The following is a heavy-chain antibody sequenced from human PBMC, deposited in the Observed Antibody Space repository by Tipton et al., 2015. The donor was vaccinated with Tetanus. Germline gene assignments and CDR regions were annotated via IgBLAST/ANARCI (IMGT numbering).Heavy chain of an antibody. CDR2: INHDGRS. D-gene: IGHD2-8*01. V-gene: IGHV4-39*07. CDR3: ARGLGSMLAPGGSIDS. Sequence: TLSLTCIVSGGSISSSRYYWGWVRQPPGKGLEWIGEINHDGRSTYTPSLKSRVTMLVDTSKKQFSLKVTSVAAADTVVYYCARGLGSMLAPGGSIDSWGQGTLVTVSS. J-gene: IGHJ5*01. CDR1: GGSISSSRYY.